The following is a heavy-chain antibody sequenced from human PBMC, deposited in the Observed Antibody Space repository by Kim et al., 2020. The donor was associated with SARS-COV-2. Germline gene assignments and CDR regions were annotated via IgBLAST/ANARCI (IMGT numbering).Heavy chain of an antibody. J-gene: IGHJ4*02. V-gene: IGHV3-74*01. Sequence: YADSVEGRFTISRDNAKNTLYLQMNSRRAEDTAVYYCARQSGDYKNYLDYWGQGTLVTVSS. CDR3: ARQSGDYKNYLDY. D-gene: IGHD4-17*01.